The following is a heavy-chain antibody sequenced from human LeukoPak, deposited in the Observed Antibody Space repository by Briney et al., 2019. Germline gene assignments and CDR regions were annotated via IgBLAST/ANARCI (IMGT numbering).Heavy chain of an antibody. CDR2: IGTAGDT. D-gene: IGHD3-22*01. Sequence: GGSLRLSCAASGFTFSSYDRHWVRQATGKGLEWVSAIGTAGDTYYPGSVKGRFTISRENAKNSLYLQMNSLRAGDTAVYYCARGYNPYDSSGYYDYWGQGTLVTVSS. V-gene: IGHV3-13*01. CDR3: ARGYNPYDSSGYYDY. J-gene: IGHJ4*02. CDR1: GFTFSSYD.